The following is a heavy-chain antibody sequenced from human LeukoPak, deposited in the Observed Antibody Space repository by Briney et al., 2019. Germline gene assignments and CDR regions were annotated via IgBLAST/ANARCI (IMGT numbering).Heavy chain of an antibody. CDR2: ISYDGSNK. J-gene: IGHJ1*01. Sequence: PGRSLRLSCAASGFTFSSYGMHWVRQAPGKGLEWVAVISYDGSNKYYADSVKGRFTISRDNSKNTLYLQMNRLRAEETAVYYCAKATYYYDSSNIQHWGQGTLVTVSS. V-gene: IGHV3-30*18. D-gene: IGHD3-22*01. CDR1: GFTFSSYG. CDR3: AKATYYYDSSNIQH.